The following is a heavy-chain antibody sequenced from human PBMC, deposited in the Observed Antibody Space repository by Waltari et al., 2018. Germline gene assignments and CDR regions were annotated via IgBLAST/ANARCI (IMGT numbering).Heavy chain of an antibody. CDR2: INGDGSDT. V-gene: IGHV3-74*01. Sequence: EVQLVESGGGLVQPGGSLRLRCPASGLPFRSYWMPWVRQAPGKGLVWVARINGDGSDTSYADSVKGRFTISKDNAKNTLYLQMNSLRAEDTAVYYCATRENYYYDSAYGMNVWGQGTTVSVSS. D-gene: IGHD3-22*01. CDR3: ATRENYYYDSAYGMNV. J-gene: IGHJ6*02. CDR1: GLPFRSYW.